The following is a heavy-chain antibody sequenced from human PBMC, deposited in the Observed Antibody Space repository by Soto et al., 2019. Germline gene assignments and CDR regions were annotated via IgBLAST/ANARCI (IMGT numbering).Heavy chain of an antibody. CDR1: GGSVSSGSYY. V-gene: IGHV4-61*01. Sequence: PSETLSLTCTVSGGSVSSGSYYWSWIRQPPGKGLEWIGYIYYSGSTNYNPSLKSRVTISVDTSKNQFSLKLSSVTAADTAVYYCARAFGGGGWFDPWGQGTLVTVSS. J-gene: IGHJ5*02. CDR3: ARAFGGGGWFDP. D-gene: IGHD3-10*01. CDR2: IYYSGST.